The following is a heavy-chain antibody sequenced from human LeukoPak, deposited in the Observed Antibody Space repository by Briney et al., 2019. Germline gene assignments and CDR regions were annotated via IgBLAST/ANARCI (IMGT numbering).Heavy chain of an antibody. CDR3: ARDHIAAAPKYYYYYGMDV. CDR2: IYYSGST. Sequence: SETLSLTCTVSGGSISSYYWSWIRQPPGKGLEWIGYIYYSGSTNYNPSLESRVTISVDTSKNQFSLKLSSVTAADTAVYYCARDHIAAAPKYYYYYGMDVWGQGTTVTVSS. J-gene: IGHJ6*02. V-gene: IGHV4-59*01. CDR1: GGSISSYY. D-gene: IGHD6-13*01.